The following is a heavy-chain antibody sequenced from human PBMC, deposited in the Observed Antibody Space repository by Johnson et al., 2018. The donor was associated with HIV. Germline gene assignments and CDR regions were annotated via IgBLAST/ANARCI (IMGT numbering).Heavy chain of an antibody. CDR3: ARDGTFGYGDYVGRAFDI. Sequence: VQLVESGGGVVQPVRSLRLSCAASGFTFSSYAMHWVRQAPGKGLEWVAVISYDGSNKYYAESVKGRFTISRDNSKDTLYLQMNSLRAEDTAVYYCARDGTFGYGDYVGRAFDIWGQGTMVTVSS. V-gene: IGHV3-30*04. D-gene: IGHD4-17*01. CDR1: GFTFSSYA. J-gene: IGHJ3*02. CDR2: ISYDGSNK.